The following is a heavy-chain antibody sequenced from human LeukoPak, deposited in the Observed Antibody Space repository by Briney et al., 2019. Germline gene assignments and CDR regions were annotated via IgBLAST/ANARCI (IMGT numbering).Heavy chain of an antibody. CDR1: GFTFSSYE. Sequence: GGSLTLSCAASGFTFSSYEMNWVRQAPGKGLEWVSYISSSGSTIYYADSVKGRFTISRDNAKNSLYLQMNSLRAEDTAVYYCARESPRTFDIWGQGTMVTVSS. CDR2: ISSSGSTI. CDR3: ARESPRTFDI. V-gene: IGHV3-48*03. J-gene: IGHJ3*02.